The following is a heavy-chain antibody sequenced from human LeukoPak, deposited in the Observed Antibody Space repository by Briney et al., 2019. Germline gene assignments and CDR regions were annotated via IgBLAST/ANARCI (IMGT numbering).Heavy chain of an antibody. V-gene: IGHV3-13*01. Sequence: GGSLRLSCAASGFTFSSYDMHWVRHATGKGLEWVSAIGTAGDTYYPGSVKGRFTISRENAKNSLYLQMNSLRAGDTAVYYCARVERSGEFDYWGQGTLVTVSS. CDR3: ARVERSGEFDY. D-gene: IGHD1-26*01. CDR1: GFTFSSYD. CDR2: IGTAGDT. J-gene: IGHJ4*02.